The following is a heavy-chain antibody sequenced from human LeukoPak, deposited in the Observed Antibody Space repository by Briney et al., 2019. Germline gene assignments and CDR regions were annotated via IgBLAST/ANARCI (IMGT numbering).Heavy chain of an antibody. CDR1: GFTFSSYS. V-gene: IGHV3-21*01. D-gene: IGHD6-13*01. CDR2: ISSSSSYI. Sequence: GGSLRLSCAASGFTFSSYSMNWVRQAPGKGLEWVSSISSSSSYIYYVDSVKGRFTISRDNAKNSLYLQMNSLRAEDTAVYYCARDVPSPYSSSWYGNYFDYWGQGTLVTVSS. CDR3: ARDVPSPYSSSWYGNYFDY. J-gene: IGHJ4*02.